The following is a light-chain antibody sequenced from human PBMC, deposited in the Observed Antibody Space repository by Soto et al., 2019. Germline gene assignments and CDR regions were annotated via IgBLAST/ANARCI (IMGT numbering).Light chain of an antibody. Sequence: QSALTQPASVSGSPGQSITISCTGTSSDIGSFDLVSWYQQHPGKAPKLMIYEVSKRRSGISNRFSGSKSGNTASLTISGLQAEDEADYYCCSYVGSITHYVFGTGTKLTVL. V-gene: IGLV2-23*02. CDR3: CSYVGSITHYV. J-gene: IGLJ1*01. CDR1: SSDIGSFDL. CDR2: EVS.